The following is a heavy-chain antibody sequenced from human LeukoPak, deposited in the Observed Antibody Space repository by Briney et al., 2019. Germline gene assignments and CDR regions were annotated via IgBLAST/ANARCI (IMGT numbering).Heavy chain of an antibody. CDR3: ARHEWQQLVKFDY. J-gene: IGHJ4*02. CDR2: IYYSGST. D-gene: IGHD6-13*01. V-gene: IGHV4-39*01. CDR1: GGSISSSLYC. Sequence: ASETLSLTCTVSGGSISSSLYCWGWIRQPPGKGLEWIGTIYYSGSTYYNPSLKGRVTISVDTSKNQFSLKVSSVTAADTAVYYCARHEWQQLVKFDYWGQGALVTVSS.